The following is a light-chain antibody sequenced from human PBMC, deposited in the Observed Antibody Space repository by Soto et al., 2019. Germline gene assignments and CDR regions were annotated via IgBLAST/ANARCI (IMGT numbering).Light chain of an antibody. CDR1: QSVSSY. J-gene: IGKJ1*01. CDR3: QQYDSSQRT. V-gene: IGKV3-20*01. Sequence: EIVLTQSPATLSLSPGERATLLCRASQSVSSYFAWYQQKPGQAPNLLIYRTSNRATGIPDRFSGSGSGTDFTLTISRLEHEDFAVYWCQQYDSSQRTLGQGPKADIK. CDR2: RTS.